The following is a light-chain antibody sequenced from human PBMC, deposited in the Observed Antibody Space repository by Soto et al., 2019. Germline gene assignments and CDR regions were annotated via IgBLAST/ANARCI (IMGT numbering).Light chain of an antibody. CDR3: SSYTSSSPHVV. Sequence: QSALTQPASVSGSPGQSITISCTGTSSDVGGYNYVSWYQQHPGKAPKLMIYDVSHRPSGVSNRFSGSKSGNTASLTISGHQPEDEADYYCSSYTSSSPHVVFGGGTKLTVL. CDR1: SSDVGGYNY. J-gene: IGLJ2*01. V-gene: IGLV2-14*01. CDR2: DVS.